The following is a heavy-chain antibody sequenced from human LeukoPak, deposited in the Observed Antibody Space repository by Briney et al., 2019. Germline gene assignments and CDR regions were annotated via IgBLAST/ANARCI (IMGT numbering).Heavy chain of an antibody. D-gene: IGHD3-16*01. J-gene: IGHJ4*02. CDR3: AKGDNKLIMITFGGVTRALDY. CDR2: ISGSGGST. Sequence: GGSLRLSCAASGFTFSSYAMSWVRQAPGQGLEWVSAISGSGGSTYYADSVKGRFTISRDNSKNTLYLQMNSLRAEDTAVYYCAKGDNKLIMITFGGVTRALDYWGQGTLVTVSS. CDR1: GFTFSSYA. V-gene: IGHV3-23*01.